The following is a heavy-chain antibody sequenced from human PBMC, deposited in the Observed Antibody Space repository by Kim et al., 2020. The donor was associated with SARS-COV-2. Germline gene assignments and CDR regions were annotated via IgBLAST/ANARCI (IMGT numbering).Heavy chain of an antibody. CDR3: ARHARYCSSTSCYGFDP. V-gene: IGHV4-59*08. Sequence: LKSRVTISVDTSKNQFSLKLSSVTAADTAVYYCARHARYCSSTSCYGFDPWGQGTLVTVSS. D-gene: IGHD2-2*01. J-gene: IGHJ5*02.